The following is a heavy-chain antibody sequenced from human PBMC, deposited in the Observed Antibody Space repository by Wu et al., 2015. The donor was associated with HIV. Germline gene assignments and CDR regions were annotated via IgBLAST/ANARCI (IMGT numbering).Heavy chain of an antibody. CDR1: GGTFSSYT. J-gene: IGHJ5*02. CDR2: IIPIFRTD. D-gene: IGHD2-15*01. CDR3: VRGVVRERRFDP. V-gene: IGHV1-69*12. Sequence: QVQLVQSGAEVKKPGSSVKVSCTASGGTFSSYTISWVRQAPGQGLEWMGEIIPIFRTDENAQRFQDRLTITAEESTGTAYMELSSLRFEDTALYYCVRGVVRERRFDPVGPGNPGHRLL.